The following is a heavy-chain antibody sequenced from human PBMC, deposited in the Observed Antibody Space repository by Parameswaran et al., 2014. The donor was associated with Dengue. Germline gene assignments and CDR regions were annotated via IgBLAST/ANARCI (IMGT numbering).Heavy chain of an antibody. D-gene: IGHD3-22*01. CDR2: IDPSDSYT. CDR3: AGSYGFYDSDSSGYYY. Sequence: RWIRQPPGKGLEWMGRIDPSDSYTDYRPSFQGHVTISVDKSISTAYLQWSSLEASDTAMYFCAGSYGFYDSDSSGYYYWGQGTLVTVSS. V-gene: IGHV5-10-1*01. J-gene: IGHJ4*02.